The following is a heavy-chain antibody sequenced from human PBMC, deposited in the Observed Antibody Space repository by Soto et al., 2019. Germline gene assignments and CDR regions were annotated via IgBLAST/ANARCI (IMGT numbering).Heavy chain of an antibody. J-gene: IGHJ4*02. D-gene: IGHD3-16*01. V-gene: IGHV1-2*02. Sequence: VASVKVSCKTSGYSFSDYLIDWVRQAPGQGLEGMGWVRQNGGGRHYAQKIQGRVTMTRDTSLGTAYMDLGRLTSDDRAVYYCVREFGHGGKFDYWGQGTLVTVSS. CDR3: VREFGHGGKFDY. CDR2: VRQNGGGR. CDR1: GYSFSDYL.